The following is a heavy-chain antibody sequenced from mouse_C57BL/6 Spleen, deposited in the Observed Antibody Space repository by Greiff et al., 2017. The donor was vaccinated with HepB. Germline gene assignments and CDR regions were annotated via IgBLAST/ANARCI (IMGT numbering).Heavy chain of an antibody. Sequence: QVQLQQPGAELVMPGASVKLSCKASGYTFTSYWMHWVKQRPGQGLEWIGEIAPSDSYTNYNQKFKGKSTLTVDKSSSTAYMQLSSLTSEDSAVYYCARSGKTAQALYAMDYWGQGTSVTVSS. CDR1: GYTFTSYW. J-gene: IGHJ4*01. V-gene: IGHV1-69*01. D-gene: IGHD3-2*02. CDR3: ARSGKTAQALYAMDY. CDR2: IAPSDSYT.